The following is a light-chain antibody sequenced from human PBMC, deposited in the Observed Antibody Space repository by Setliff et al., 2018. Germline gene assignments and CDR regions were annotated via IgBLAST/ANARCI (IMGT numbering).Light chain of an antibody. CDR1: SNAVGGYNY. J-gene: IGLJ1*01. CDR2: AVT. CDR3: CSYVRGSAYV. Sequence: QSALTQPASVSGSLGQSITISCTGTSNAVGGYNYVSWYKQHPGEAPQLMIYAVTKRPSGVSNRFSGSKSGKAASLTISGLQAEDEADYYCCSYVRGSAYVFGTGTKVTVL. V-gene: IGLV2-14*03.